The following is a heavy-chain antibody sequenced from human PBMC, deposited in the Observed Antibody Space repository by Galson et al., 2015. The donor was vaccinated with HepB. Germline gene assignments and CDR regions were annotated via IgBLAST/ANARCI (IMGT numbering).Heavy chain of an antibody. CDR2: ISGSGGST. J-gene: IGHJ6*02. CDR1: GFTFSSYA. Sequence: SLRLSCAASGFTFSSYAMSWVRQAPGKGLEWVSAISGSGGSTYYADSVKGRFTISRDNSKNTLYLQMNSLRAEDTAVYYCASRITIFGVVIMDCSYYGMDVWGQGTTVTVSS. D-gene: IGHD3-3*01. V-gene: IGHV3-23*01. CDR3: ASRITIFGVVIMDCSYYGMDV.